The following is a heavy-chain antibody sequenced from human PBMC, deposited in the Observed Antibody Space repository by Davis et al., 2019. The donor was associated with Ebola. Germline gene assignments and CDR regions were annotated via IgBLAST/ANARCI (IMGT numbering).Heavy chain of an antibody. CDR3: AKLELTGY. CDR2: ISYDGSNK. Sequence: GESLKISCAASGFTFSSYGMHWVRQAPGKGLEWVAVISYDGSNKYYADSVKGRFTTSRDNSKNTLYLQMNSLRAEDTAVYYCAKLELTGYWGQGTLVTVSS. D-gene: IGHD1-7*01. V-gene: IGHV3-30*18. J-gene: IGHJ4*02. CDR1: GFTFSSYG.